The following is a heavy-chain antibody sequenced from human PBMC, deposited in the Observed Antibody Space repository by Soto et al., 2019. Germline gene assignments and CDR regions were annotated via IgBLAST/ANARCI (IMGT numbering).Heavy chain of an antibody. Sequence: QVQLVQSGAEVKKPGSSVKVSCKASGGTFSSYAISWVRQAPGQGLEWMGGIIPIFGTANYAQKFQGRVTITADESTSTAYMELSSLRSEDTAVYYCAHPIIPVVVITPDPLPLYYCYGMDVWGQGTTVTVSS. J-gene: IGHJ6*02. D-gene: IGHD3-22*01. CDR2: IIPIFGTA. CDR3: AHPIIPVVVITPDPLPLYYCYGMDV. V-gene: IGHV1-69*01. CDR1: GGTFSSYA.